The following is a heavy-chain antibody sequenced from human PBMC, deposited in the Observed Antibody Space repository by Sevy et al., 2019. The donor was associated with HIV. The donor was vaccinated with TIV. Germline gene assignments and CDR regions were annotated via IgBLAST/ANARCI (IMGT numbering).Heavy chain of an antibody. V-gene: IGHV4-39*01. CDR2: IYYSGGT. CDR3: ARHSSDGYNPLDY. Sequence: SETLSLTCTVSGGSISSSSYYWGWIRQPPGKGLEWIGSIYYSGGTYYNPSLKSRVTISVDTSKNQFSLKLSSVTAADTAVYYCARHSSDGYNPLDYWGQGTLVTVSS. D-gene: IGHD5-12*01. J-gene: IGHJ4*02. CDR1: GGSISSSSYY.